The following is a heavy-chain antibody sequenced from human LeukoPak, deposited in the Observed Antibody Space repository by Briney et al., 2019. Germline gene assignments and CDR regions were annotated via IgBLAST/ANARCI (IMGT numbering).Heavy chain of an antibody. D-gene: IGHD1-26*01. CDR2: IYYTGST. V-gene: IGHV4-31*03. CDR3: ARATTESGSYAFDY. CDR1: GASIISGGYY. J-gene: IGHJ4*02. Sequence: SQTLSLTCTVSGASIISGGYYWSWIRQHPGKGLEWIGYIYYTGSTYYNPSLKNRLTISIDTSKSQFSLKLTSVTAADTAVYYCARATTESGSYAFDYWGQGTLVTVSS.